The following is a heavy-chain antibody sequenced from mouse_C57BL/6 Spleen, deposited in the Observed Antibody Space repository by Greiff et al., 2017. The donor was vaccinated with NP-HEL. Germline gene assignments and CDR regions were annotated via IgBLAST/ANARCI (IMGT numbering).Heavy chain of an antibody. J-gene: IGHJ4*01. Sequence: QVQLQQPGAELVKPGASVKLSCKASGYTFTSYWMHWVKQRPGRGLEWIGRIDPNSGGTKYNEKFKSKATLTVDKPSSTAYMQLSSLTSVDSAVYYCARCITYYGSRYYYAMDYWGQGTSVTVSS. CDR3: ARCITYYGSRYYYAMDY. D-gene: IGHD1-1*01. CDR2: IDPNSGGT. V-gene: IGHV1-72*01. CDR1: GYTFTSYW.